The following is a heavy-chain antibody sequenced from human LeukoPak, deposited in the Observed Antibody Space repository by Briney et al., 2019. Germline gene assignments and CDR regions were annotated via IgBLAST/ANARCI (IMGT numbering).Heavy chain of an antibody. Sequence: SQTLSLTCTVSGGSISSGSYYWSWIRQPAGKGLEWIGRIYTSGSTNYNPSLKSRVTISVDTSKNQFSLKLSSVTAADTAVYYCARGGTPRYYDFWSGPPGFRSYYFDYWGQGTLVTVSS. J-gene: IGHJ4*02. CDR1: GGSISSGSYY. CDR3: ARGGTPRYYDFWSGPPGFRSYYFDY. V-gene: IGHV4-61*02. D-gene: IGHD3-3*01. CDR2: IYTSGST.